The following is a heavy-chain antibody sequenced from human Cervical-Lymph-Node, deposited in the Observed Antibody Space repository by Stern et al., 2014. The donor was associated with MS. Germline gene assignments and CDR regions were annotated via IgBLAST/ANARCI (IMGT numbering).Heavy chain of an antibody. CDR1: GSTFPTYG. V-gene: IGHV1-18*01. CDR2: VRTYKGDT. J-gene: IGHJ6*02. Sequence: EQLVESGPEVKKPGASVKVSCKASGSTFPTYGIYWVRQAPGQGLEWLAWVRTYKGDTHSAQKFQGSVTMTKDTSTNTAYMELRSLTSDDTAVYYCAQSLAYYGMDVWGQGTTVTVSS. D-gene: IGHD2-21*01. CDR3: AQSLAYYGMDV.